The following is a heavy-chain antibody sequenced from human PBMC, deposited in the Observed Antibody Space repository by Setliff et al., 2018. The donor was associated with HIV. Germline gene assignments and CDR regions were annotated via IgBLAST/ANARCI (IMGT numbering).Heavy chain of an antibody. V-gene: IGHV4-34*01. CDR1: GGSFSGYY. CDR3: AGGPGTTSIDY. Sequence: PSETLSLTCAVYGGSFSGYYWSWIRQPPGKGLEWIGEINHSGSTNYNMSLWSRVTISLDASRNQFSLELISVTAADTAVYSCAGGPGTTSIDYWAQGTLVTVSS. CDR2: INHSGST. D-gene: IGHD1-26*01. J-gene: IGHJ4*02.